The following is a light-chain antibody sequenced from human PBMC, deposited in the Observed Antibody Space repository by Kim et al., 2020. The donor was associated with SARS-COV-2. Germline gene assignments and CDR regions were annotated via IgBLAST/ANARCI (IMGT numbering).Light chain of an antibody. V-gene: IGLV2-8*01. CDR2: EVS. J-gene: IGLJ7*01. CDR3: CSYAGSNTFV. Sequence: YNYVSWYQQYPGKAPRLIMFEVSKRPSGVPDRLSGSRSGNTASLIVSGLQAEDEADYYCCSYAGSNTFVFGGGTQLTVL. CDR1: YNY.